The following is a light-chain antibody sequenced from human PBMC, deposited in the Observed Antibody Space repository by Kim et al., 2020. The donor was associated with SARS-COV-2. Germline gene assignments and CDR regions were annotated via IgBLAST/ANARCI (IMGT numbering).Light chain of an antibody. Sequence: GQSVTISCTGTSSDVGGYNYVSWYQQNAGKAPKLMIYDVSKRPSGVPDRFSGSKSGNTASLTVSGLQAEDEADYYCSSHAGSNTLIFGGGTKVTVL. J-gene: IGLJ2*01. V-gene: IGLV2-8*01. CDR3: SSHAGSNTLI. CDR1: SSDVGGYNY. CDR2: DVS.